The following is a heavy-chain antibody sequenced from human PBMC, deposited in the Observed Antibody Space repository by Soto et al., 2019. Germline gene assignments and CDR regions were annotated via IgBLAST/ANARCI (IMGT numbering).Heavy chain of an antibody. CDR3: ARDYYSGSVSYYSDWYFDL. J-gene: IGHJ2*01. CDR2: ISTSSSYI. Sequence: EVQLVESGGGLVKPGGSLRLSCAASEFTFSDYSMNWVRQTPGKGLEWVSSISTSSSYIYYADSVKGRFTISRDNAENSLYLQMNSLRAEDTAVYYCARDYYSGSVSYYSDWYFDLWGRGTLVTVSS. CDR1: EFTFSDYS. V-gene: IGHV3-21*01. D-gene: IGHD3-10*01.